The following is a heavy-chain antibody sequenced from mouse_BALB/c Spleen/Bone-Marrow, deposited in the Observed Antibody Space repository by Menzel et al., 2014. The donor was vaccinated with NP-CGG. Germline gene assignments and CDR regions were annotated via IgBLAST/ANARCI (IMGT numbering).Heavy chain of an antibody. V-gene: IGHV7-1*02. J-gene: IGHJ4*01. Sequence: EVKLMESGGGLVQPGGSLRLSCATSGFTFSDFYMEWVRQPPGRRLEWIAASRNKANDYTREYSASVKGRFIVSRDTSQSILYLQMNALRAEDTAIYYCAGDPRWLLAMDYWGQGTSVPVSS. CDR2: SRNKANDYTR. D-gene: IGHD2-3*01. CDR3: AGDPRWLLAMDY. CDR1: GFTFSDFY.